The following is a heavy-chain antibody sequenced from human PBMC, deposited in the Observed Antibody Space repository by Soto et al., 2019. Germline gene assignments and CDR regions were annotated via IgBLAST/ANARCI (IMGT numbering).Heavy chain of an antibody. CDR3: AGLGMVAARWNAFDI. V-gene: IGHV4-4*02. CDR1: SGTISSSNW. D-gene: IGHD2-15*01. CDR2: INQSGSP. J-gene: IGHJ3*02. Sequence: PSETLSLTCAVSSGTISSSNWWTWVRQPPGKGLEWIGEINQSGSPNYNPSLRSRVTISVDKSKSQFFLKLSSVTAADTAIYYCAGLGMVAARWNAFDIWGKGTMVTVS.